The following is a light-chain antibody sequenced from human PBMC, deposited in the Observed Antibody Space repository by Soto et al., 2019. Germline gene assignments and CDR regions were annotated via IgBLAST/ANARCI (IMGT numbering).Light chain of an antibody. J-gene: IGLJ3*02. Sequence: QSALTQPRSVSGSPGQSVTISCTGTSSVVVSWYQQHPGKAPKLIIYYVSQRPSGVPDRFSGSKSGNTASLTISGLQAEDEADYYCCSSAGGFTWVFGGGTKVTVL. V-gene: IGLV2-11*01. CDR2: YVS. CDR1: SSVV. CDR3: CSSAGGFTWV.